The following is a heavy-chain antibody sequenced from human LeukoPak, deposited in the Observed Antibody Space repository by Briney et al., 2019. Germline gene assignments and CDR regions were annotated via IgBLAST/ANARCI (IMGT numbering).Heavy chain of an antibody. J-gene: IGHJ3*02. Sequence: GGSLRLSCAPSGFIFSNFWLSWVRQAPGKGLESVANIKQDGTEKDYVASVRGRFTISRDNAKNSLYLQVNSLRAEDTAVYYCARVYSSSSGKNAFDIWGQGTMVTVSS. D-gene: IGHD6-6*01. CDR1: GFIFSNFW. V-gene: IGHV3-7*03. CDR2: IKQDGTEK. CDR3: ARVYSSSSGKNAFDI.